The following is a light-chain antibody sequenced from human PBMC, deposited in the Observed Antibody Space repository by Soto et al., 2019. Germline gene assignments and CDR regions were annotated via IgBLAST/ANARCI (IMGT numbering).Light chain of an antibody. CDR3: QQYGSSPQT. CDR1: QSVSSN. CDR2: GAS. Sequence: EIVLTQSPATLSLSPGERATLSCRASQSVSSNLAWYQQKPGQAPRLLIYGASSRATGIPDRFSGSGSGTDLTLTISRLEPEDFAVYYCQQYGSSPQTFGQGTKVDNK. V-gene: IGKV3-20*01. J-gene: IGKJ1*01.